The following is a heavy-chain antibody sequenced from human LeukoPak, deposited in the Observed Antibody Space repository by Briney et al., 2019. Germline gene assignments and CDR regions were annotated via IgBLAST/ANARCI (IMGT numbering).Heavy chain of an antibody. J-gene: IGHJ6*03. Sequence: GGSLRLSCAASGFTFDDYGMSWVRQAPGKGLEWVSSISSSSSYIYYAASVKGRFTISRDNAKNSLYLQMNSLRAGDMAVYYCTRVVSVAWSERRPGYYYMDVWGKGTTVTVSS. CDR2: ISSSSSYI. V-gene: IGHV3-21*01. CDR3: TRVVSVAWSERRPGYYYMDV. CDR1: GFTFDDYG. D-gene: IGHD1-1*01.